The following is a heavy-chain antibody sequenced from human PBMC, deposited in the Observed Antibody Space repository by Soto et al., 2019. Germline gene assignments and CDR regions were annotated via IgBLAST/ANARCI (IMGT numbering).Heavy chain of an antibody. CDR3: ARLVYDTRLNYMYFDF. D-gene: IGHD3-10*01. CDR1: GVSISSGNW. Sequence: SETRSLNGAVAGVSISSGNWWTWVRQTPQRGLEYIGEIFHDGTANYYPSFERRVAISVDTSKNQFSLKMTSVTAADTAIYFCARLVYDTRLNYMYFDFWGQGALVTVSS. CDR2: IFHDGTA. J-gene: IGHJ4*02. V-gene: IGHV4-4*02.